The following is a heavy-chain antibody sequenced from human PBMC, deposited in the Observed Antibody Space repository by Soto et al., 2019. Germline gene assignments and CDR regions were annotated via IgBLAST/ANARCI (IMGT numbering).Heavy chain of an antibody. Sequence: ASVKVSCKASGYTFTSYAMHWVRQAPGKGLEWMGGFDPAKDQIIYAQKFQGRVIMTEDTSTDTAYMELSSLRSEDTAVYYCATDSPIVGAFDVWGQGTMVTVSS. V-gene: IGHV1-24*01. CDR1: GYTFTSYA. J-gene: IGHJ3*01. D-gene: IGHD1-26*01. CDR3: ATDSPIVGAFDV. CDR2: FDPAKDQI.